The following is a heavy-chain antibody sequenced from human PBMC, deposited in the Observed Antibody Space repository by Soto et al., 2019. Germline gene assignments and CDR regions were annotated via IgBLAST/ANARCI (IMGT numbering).Heavy chain of an antibody. CDR1: GFSFSSFV. CDR2: LSGSDGKT. J-gene: IGHJ4*02. Sequence: VQLLESGGSLVQPGGSLRLSCATSGFSFSSFVMSWVRQAPGKGLEWVSSLSGSDGKTNYADSVKGRFSISTDTSKSTLYLQMNSLRAEDTAVYYCARWSFLDHWGQGTRVTVS. V-gene: IGHV3-23*01. D-gene: IGHD1-26*01. CDR3: ARWSFLDH.